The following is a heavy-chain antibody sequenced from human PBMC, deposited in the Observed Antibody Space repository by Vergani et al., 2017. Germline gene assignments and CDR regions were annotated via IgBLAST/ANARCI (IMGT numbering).Heavy chain of an antibody. CDR2: IGSSGPYI. CDR3: ARDCTSGGCPDNYGMDV. J-gene: IGHJ6*02. V-gene: IGHV3-21*06. Sequence: VQLVESGGGLVKPGGSLRLCCAASGFTFSDFSMGWVRQAPGKGLEWVAFIGSSGPYINYADSVKGRFIISRDNTNNSLFLQLRSLRAEDAAVYYCARDCTSGGCPDNYGMDVWGQGATVTVSS. D-gene: IGHD2-8*01. CDR1: GFTFSDFS.